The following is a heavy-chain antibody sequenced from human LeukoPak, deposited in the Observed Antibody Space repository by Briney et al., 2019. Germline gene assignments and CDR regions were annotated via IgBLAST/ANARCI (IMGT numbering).Heavy chain of an antibody. Sequence: SETLSLTCTVSGGSISSYYWSWIRQPPGKGLEWIGYIYYSGSTNYNPSLKSRVTISVDTSKNQFSLKLSSVTAADTAVYYCARQISGYYGIYYGMDVWGQGTTVTVSS. D-gene: IGHD3-22*01. CDR3: ARQISGYYGIYYGMDV. CDR2: IYYSGST. V-gene: IGHV4-59*08. CDR1: GGSISSYY. J-gene: IGHJ6*02.